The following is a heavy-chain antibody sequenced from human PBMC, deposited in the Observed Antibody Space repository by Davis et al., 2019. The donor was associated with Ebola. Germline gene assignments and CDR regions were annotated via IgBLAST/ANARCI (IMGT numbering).Heavy chain of an antibody. V-gene: IGHV4-34*01. D-gene: IGHD1-1*01. Sequence: MPGGSLRLSCAVYGGSFSGYYWSWIRQSPGKGLEWIGSIHYSGSTYYNPSLKSRVTISVDTSKNQFSLRLNSVTAADTAVYYCFKTTTGTITAGYWGQGTLVTVSS. CDR2: IHYSGST. CDR3: FKTTTGTITAGY. J-gene: IGHJ4*02. CDR1: GGSFSGYY.